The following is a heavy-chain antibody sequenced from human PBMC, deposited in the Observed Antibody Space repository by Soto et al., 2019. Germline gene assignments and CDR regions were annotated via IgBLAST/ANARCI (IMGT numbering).Heavy chain of an antibody. J-gene: IGHJ5*02. CDR2: IYYSGST. V-gene: IGHV4-39*01. CDR3: ARHYSSGSRNWFDP. CDR1: GGSINSSSYF. Sequence: SETLSLTCSVSGGSINSSSYFWGWVRQPPGKGLEWIGSIYYSGSTYYNPSLRSRVTISVDTSKNQFSLKLSSVTAADTAVFYCARHYSSGSRNWFDPWGQGTLVTVS. D-gene: IGHD6-19*01.